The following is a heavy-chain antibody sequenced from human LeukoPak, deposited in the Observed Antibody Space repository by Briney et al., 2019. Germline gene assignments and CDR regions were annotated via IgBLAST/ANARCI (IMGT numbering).Heavy chain of an antibody. Sequence: GGSLRLSCAASGFTFSSYWMHWVRQAPGKGLVWVSRINSDGSSTSYADSVKGRFTISRDNAKNTLYLQMNSLRAEDTAVYYCARALYCSGGNCYSGGLGYMDVWGKGTTVTISS. CDR3: ARALYCSGGNCYSGGLGYMDV. D-gene: IGHD2-15*01. J-gene: IGHJ6*03. V-gene: IGHV3-74*01. CDR1: GFTFSSYW. CDR2: INSDGSST.